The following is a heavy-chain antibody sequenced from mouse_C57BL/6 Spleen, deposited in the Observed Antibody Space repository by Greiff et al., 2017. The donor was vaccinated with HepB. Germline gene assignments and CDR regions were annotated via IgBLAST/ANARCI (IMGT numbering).Heavy chain of an antibody. D-gene: IGHD2-5*01. CDR3: ARSYSNGDAMDY. J-gene: IGHJ4*01. CDR1: GFTFSSYT. Sequence: EVQLVESGGGLVKPGGSLKLSCAASGFTFSSYTMSWVRQTPEKRLEWVATISGGGGNTYYPDSVKGRFTISRDNAKNTLYLQMSSLRSEDTALYYCARSYSNGDAMDYWGQGTSVTVSS. V-gene: IGHV5-9*01. CDR2: ISGGGGNT.